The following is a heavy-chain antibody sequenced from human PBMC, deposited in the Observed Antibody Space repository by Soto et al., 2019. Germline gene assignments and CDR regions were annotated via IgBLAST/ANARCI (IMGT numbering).Heavy chain of an antibody. Sequence: QVQLQQWGAGLLKPSETLSLTCAVYGVSFSGYYWSWFRQPPGKGLEWIGEINHSGSTNYNPSLESRLTTSLDTSTTQFSLKLNSVTAADTAVYYCAKGLVATDWGQGTLVTVCS. CDR2: INHSGST. V-gene: IGHV4-34*01. J-gene: IGHJ4*02. D-gene: IGHD5-12*01. CDR1: GVSFSGYY. CDR3: AKGLVATD.